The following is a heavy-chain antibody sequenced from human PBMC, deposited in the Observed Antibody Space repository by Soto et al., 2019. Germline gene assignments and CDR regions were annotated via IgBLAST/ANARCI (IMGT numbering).Heavy chain of an antibody. CDR1: GFTFSSYA. V-gene: IGHV3-30-3*01. D-gene: IGHD5-18*01. Sequence: PGGSLRLSCAASGFTFSSYAMHWVRQAPGKGLEWVAVISYDGSNKYYADSVKGRFTISRDNSKNTLYLQMNSLRAEDTAVYYCARSRGYSYAGYYYYYSMDVWGQGTTVTVSS. CDR3: ARSRGYSYAGYYYYYSMDV. CDR2: ISYDGSNK. J-gene: IGHJ6*02.